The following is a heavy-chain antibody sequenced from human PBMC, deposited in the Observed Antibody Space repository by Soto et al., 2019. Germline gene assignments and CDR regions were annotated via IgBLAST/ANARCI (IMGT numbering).Heavy chain of an antibody. CDR2: IYYIGST. Sequence: SETLSLTCTVSGGSISSSSYFWGWIRQPQGKGLEWVGSIYYIGSTYYNPSLKSRVTIFVDTSMNQFSLRLSSVTAADTAVYYCASVGYCSGGSCYGLDVWGQGTTVTVSS. J-gene: IGHJ6*02. CDR1: GGSISSSSYF. V-gene: IGHV4-39*01. CDR3: ASVGYCSGGSCYGLDV. D-gene: IGHD2-15*01.